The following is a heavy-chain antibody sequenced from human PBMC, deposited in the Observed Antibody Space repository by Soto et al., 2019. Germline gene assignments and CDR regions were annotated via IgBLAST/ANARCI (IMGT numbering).Heavy chain of an antibody. Sequence: SETLSLTCIVSGGSISGSDYYWGWIRQPPGKWMEWIGNIYYSGSTYYNPSLKSRVTISVDTSKNQFSLKLSSVTASDTAVYYCARHSRDKKYFDHCGQGTLVTVTP. CDR3: ARHSRDKKYFDH. J-gene: IGHJ4*02. D-gene: IGHD6-13*01. CDR2: IYYSGST. V-gene: IGHV4-39*01. CDR1: GGSISGSDYY.